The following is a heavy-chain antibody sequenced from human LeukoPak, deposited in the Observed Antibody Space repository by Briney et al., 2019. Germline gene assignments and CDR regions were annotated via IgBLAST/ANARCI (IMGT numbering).Heavy chain of an antibody. D-gene: IGHD6-19*01. CDR1: GFTFSSYA. J-gene: IGHJ5*02. V-gene: IGHV3-7*01. CDR3: ARYATSSGSRWLEP. Sequence: PGGSLRLSCAASGFTFSSYAMHWVRQAPGKGLEWVAHIKQDGSDKYYVDSVKGRFTISRDNAKNSLYLQMNSLRAEDTAVYYCARYATSSGSRWLEPWGQGTLVTVSS. CDR2: IKQDGSDK.